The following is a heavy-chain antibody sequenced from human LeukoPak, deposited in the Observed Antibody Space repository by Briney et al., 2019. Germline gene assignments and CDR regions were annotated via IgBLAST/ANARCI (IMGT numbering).Heavy chain of an antibody. Sequence: GGSLRLSCAASGFTFSSYSMNWVRQAPGKGLEWVSYISSSSSTIYYADSVKGRLTISRDNAKNSLYLQMNSLRAEDTAVYYCARLRYDFWSGQGYYYMDVWGKGTTVTVSS. J-gene: IGHJ6*03. CDR3: ARLRYDFWSGQGYYYMDV. V-gene: IGHV3-48*04. D-gene: IGHD3-3*01. CDR2: ISSSSSTI. CDR1: GFTFSSYS.